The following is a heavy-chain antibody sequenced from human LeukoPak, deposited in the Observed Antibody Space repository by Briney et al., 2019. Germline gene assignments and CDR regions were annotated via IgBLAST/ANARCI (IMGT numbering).Heavy chain of an antibody. CDR2: IRYDGSNK. CDR3: ARAPNIAVAAGDMDV. Sequence: GGSLRLSCAASGFTFSSYGMHWVRQAPGKGLEWVAFIRYDGSNKYYADSVKGRFTISRDNSKNTLYLQMNSLRAEDTAVYYCARAPNIAVAAGDMDVWGKGTTVTVSS. D-gene: IGHD6-19*01. CDR1: GFTFSSYG. V-gene: IGHV3-30*02. J-gene: IGHJ6*03.